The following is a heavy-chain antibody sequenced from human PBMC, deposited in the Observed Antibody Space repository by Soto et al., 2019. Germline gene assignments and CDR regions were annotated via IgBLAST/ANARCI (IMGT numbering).Heavy chain of an antibody. CDR3: AKKFHYGSGSYLYYFDY. D-gene: IGHD3-10*01. CDR2: ISGGDSST. V-gene: IGHV3-23*01. CDR1: GFTFSNYA. Sequence: EVQLLESGGGLVQPGGSLRLSCAASGFTFSNYAMSWVRQAPGKGLEWVSTISGGDSSTYYADSVQGRFTISRDNSKNTLDLKMSSLKAEDTAVYYCAKKFHYGSGSYLYYFDYWGQGTLVTVSS. J-gene: IGHJ4*02.